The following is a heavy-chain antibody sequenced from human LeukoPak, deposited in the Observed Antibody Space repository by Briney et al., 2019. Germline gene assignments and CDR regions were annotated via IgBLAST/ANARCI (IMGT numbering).Heavy chain of an antibody. D-gene: IGHD3-16*02. Sequence: SETLSLTCAVYGGSFSGYYWSWIRQPPGKGLEWIGEINHSGSTNYNPSLKSRVTISVDTSKNQFSLKLSSVTAADTAVYYCARHDYVWGSYRYGYYFDYWGQGTLVTVSS. CDR2: INHSGST. J-gene: IGHJ4*02. CDR1: GGSFSGYY. V-gene: IGHV4-34*01. CDR3: ARHDYVWGSYRYGYYFDY.